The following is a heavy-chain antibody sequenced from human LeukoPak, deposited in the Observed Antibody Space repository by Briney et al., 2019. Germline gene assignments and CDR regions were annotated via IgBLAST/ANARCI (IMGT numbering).Heavy chain of an antibody. CDR3: ARDPGAGGSGSSNISNFDY. D-gene: IGHD3-10*01. Sequence: ASVKVSCKASGYTFTSYYMHWVRQAPGQGLEWMGIINPSGGSTSYAQKFQGRVTMTRDTSTSAVYMELSSLRSEDTAVYYCARDPGAGGSGSSNISNFDYWGQRTLVTVSS. V-gene: IGHV1-46*01. J-gene: IGHJ4*02. CDR1: GYTFTSYY. CDR2: INPSGGST.